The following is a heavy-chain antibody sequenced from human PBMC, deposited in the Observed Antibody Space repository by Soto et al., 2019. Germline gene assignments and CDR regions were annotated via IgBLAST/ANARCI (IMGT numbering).Heavy chain of an antibody. CDR2: ISYDGSNK. CDR3: AREHCSTTSCYSYWFDP. J-gene: IGHJ5*02. Sequence: LRLSCAASGFTFSSYAMHWVRQAPGKGLEWVAVISYDGSNKYYADSVKGRITISRDNSKNTLYLQMNSLRAEDTSVYYCAREHCSTTSCYSYWFDPWGQGALVTVSS. CDR1: GFTFSSYA. D-gene: IGHD2-2*01. V-gene: IGHV3-30-3*01.